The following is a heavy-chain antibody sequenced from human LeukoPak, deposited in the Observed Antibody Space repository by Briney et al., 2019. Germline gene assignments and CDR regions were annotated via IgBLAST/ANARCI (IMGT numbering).Heavy chain of an antibody. CDR1: GYTFSSYG. CDR3: ARDVVTTVTWIYYYYYMDV. J-gene: IGHJ6*03. CDR2: ISAYNGNT. Sequence: ASVKVSCKASGYTFSSYGISWVRQAPGQGLEWMGWISAYNGNTNYAQKLQGRVTMTTDTSTSTAYMELRSLRSDDTAVYYCARDVVTTVTWIYYYYYMDVWGKGTTVTISS. V-gene: IGHV1-18*01. D-gene: IGHD4-17*01.